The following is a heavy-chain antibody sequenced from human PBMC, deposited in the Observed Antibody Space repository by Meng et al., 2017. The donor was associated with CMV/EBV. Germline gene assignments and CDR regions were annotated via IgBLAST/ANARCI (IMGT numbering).Heavy chain of an antibody. CDR1: RFTFSSYE. D-gene: IGHD6-25*01. CDR2: ISSSGSTI. J-gene: IGHJ4*02. Sequence: GGSLRLSCAASRFTFSSYEMNWVRQAPGKGLEWVSYISSSGSTIYYVDSVKGRFTISRDNAKNSLYLQMNSLRAEDTAVYYCARDRSGFDYWGQGTLVTVSS. V-gene: IGHV3-48*03. CDR3: ARDRSGFDY.